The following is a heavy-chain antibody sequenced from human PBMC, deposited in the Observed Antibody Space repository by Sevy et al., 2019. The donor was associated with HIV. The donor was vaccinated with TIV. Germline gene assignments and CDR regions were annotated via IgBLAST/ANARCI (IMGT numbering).Heavy chain of an antibody. J-gene: IGHJ6*02. CDR2: INHSGST. V-gene: IGHV4-34*01. CDR3: ARGLGSGSYDYYYGMDV. CDR1: GGSFSGYY. D-gene: IGHD3-10*01. Sequence: SETLSLTCAVYGGSFSGYYWSWIRQSPGKGLEWIGEINHSGSTNYNPSLKSRVTISVDTSKNQFSLKLSSVTAADTAVYYCARGLGSGSYDYYYGMDVWGQGTTVTVSS.